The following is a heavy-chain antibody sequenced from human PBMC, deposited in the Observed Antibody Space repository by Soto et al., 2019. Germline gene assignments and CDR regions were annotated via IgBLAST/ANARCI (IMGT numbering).Heavy chain of an antibody. V-gene: IGHV4-59*01. Sequence: QVQLQESGPGLVKPSETLSLTCTVSGGSISSYYWSWIRQPPGKGLEWIGYIYYSGSTNYNPSLKRRFTISVDTSKNQFSLKLSSVTAADTAVYYCARAVNSGSYLGGGSLYFDLWGRGSLFTVSS. CDR3: ARAVNSGSYLGGGSLYFDL. D-gene: IGHD1-26*01. CDR1: GGSISSYY. J-gene: IGHJ2*01. CDR2: IYYSGST.